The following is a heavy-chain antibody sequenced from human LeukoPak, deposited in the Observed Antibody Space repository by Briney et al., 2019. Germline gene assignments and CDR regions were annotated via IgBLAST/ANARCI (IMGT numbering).Heavy chain of an antibody. J-gene: IGHJ4*02. D-gene: IGHD6-13*01. CDR1: GFTFSDYA. V-gene: IGHV3-7*01. CDR3: ARDPESSSFDL. CDR2: IDQGGSVR. Sequence: GGSLRLSCAASGFTFSDYAMSWVRQAPGKGLEFVANIDQGGSVRNYMDSLKGRCTISRDNAKKSLYLEINSLRADDTAVYYCARDPESSSFDLWGRGALVTVSS.